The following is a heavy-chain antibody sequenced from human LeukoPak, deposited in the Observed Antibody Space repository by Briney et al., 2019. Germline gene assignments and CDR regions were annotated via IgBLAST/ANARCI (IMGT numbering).Heavy chain of an antibody. D-gene: IGHD3-22*01. V-gene: IGHV2-70*11. CDR3: ARTDSSGYYSDY. Sequence: SGPTLVKPTQTLTLTCTFSGFSLSTSGMCVSWIRQPPGKALEWLARIDWDDDKYYNTSLKIRLTISKDTSKNQVVLTMTNMDPVDTATYYCARTDSSGYYSDYWGQGTLVTVSS. J-gene: IGHJ4*02. CDR2: IDWDDDK. CDR1: GFSLSTSGMC.